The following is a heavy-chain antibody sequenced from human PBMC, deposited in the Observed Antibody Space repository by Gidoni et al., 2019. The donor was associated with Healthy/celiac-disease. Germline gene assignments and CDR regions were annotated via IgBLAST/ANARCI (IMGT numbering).Heavy chain of an antibody. CDR2: IYSGGST. CDR3: ARDEDTAMVTLGYYYYGMDV. Sequence: EVQLVESGGGLVQPGGSLRLSCAASGFTVSSNYMSWVRQAPGKGLEWVSVIYSGGSTYYADSVKGRFTISRDNSKNTLYLQMNSLRAEDTAVYYCARDEDTAMVTLGYYYYGMDVWGQGTTVTVSS. D-gene: IGHD5-18*01. J-gene: IGHJ6*02. V-gene: IGHV3-66*01. CDR1: GFTVSSNY.